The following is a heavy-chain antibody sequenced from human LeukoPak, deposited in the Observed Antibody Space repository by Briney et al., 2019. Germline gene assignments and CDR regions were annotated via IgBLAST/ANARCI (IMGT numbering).Heavy chain of an antibody. CDR3: ATWGSTEGGLDY. J-gene: IGHJ4*02. CDR1: GFTFSSYA. V-gene: IGHV3-23*01. CDR2: ISGSGGST. Sequence: GGSLRLSCAASGFTFSSYAMSWVRQAPGKGLEWVSAISGSGGSTCYADSVKGRFTISRDNSKNTLYLQMNSLRAEDTAVYYCATWGSTEGGLDYWGQGTLVTVSS. D-gene: IGHD4-17*01.